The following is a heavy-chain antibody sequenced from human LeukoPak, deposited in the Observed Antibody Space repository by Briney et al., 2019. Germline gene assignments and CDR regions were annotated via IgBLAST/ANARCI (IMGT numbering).Heavy chain of an antibody. J-gene: IGHJ4*02. CDR1: GFTFSSYW. CDR2: ISSSSSYI. CDR3: ARDRDYYDSSGYYVGKGFDY. V-gene: IGHV3-21*01. Sequence: GGSLRFSCAASGFTFSSYWMTWVRQAPGKGLEWVSSISSSSSYIYYADSVKGRFTISRDNAKNSLYLQMNSLRAEDTAVYYCARDRDYYDSSGYYVGKGFDYWGQGTLVTVSS. D-gene: IGHD3-22*01.